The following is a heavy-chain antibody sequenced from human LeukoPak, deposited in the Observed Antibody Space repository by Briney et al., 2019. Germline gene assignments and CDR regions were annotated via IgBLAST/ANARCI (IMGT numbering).Heavy chain of an antibody. V-gene: IGHV1-69*04. J-gene: IGHJ6*02. CDR2: IIPILGIA. D-gene: IGHD5-18*01. Sequence: SVKVSCKASGGTFSSYAISWVRQAPGQGLEWMGRIIPILGIANYAQKFQGRVTITADKSTSTAYMELSSLRSEDTAVYYCAREGYSYGYYYYGMDAWGQGTTVAVSS. CDR1: GGTFSSYA. CDR3: AREGYSYGYYYYGMDA.